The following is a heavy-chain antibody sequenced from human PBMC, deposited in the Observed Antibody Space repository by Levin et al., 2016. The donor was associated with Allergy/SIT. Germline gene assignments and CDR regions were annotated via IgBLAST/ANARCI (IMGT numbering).Heavy chain of an antibody. CDR2: IKQDGSEK. CDR3: ARDWADYYDSSGYYSGTFDI. D-gene: IGHD3-22*01. J-gene: IGHJ3*02. Sequence: WIRQPPGKGLEWVANIKQDGSEKYYVESVKGRFTISRDNAKNSLYLQMNSLRAEDTAVYYCARDWADYYDSSGYYSGTFDIWGQGTKVTVSS. V-gene: IGHV3-7*03.